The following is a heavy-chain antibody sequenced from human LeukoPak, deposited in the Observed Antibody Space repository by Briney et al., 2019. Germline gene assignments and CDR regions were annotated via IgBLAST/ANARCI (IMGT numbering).Heavy chain of an antibody. CDR3: ARSRGYFDY. Sequence: SETLSLTCTVSGGSLSSYYWSWIRQPPGKGLEWIGYIYYSGSTNYNPSLKSRVTISVDTSKSQFSLKLSSVTAADRALYFFARSRGYFDYWGQGTLVTVSS. D-gene: IGHD6-13*01. CDR1: GGSLSSYY. CDR2: IYYSGST. V-gene: IGHV4-59*01. J-gene: IGHJ4*02.